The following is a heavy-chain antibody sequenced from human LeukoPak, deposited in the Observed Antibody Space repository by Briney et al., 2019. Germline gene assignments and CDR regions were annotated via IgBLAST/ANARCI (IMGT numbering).Heavy chain of an antibody. V-gene: IGHV1-24*01. D-gene: IGHD3-16*02. CDR1: GYTLTELS. J-gene: IGHJ4*02. Sequence: ASVKVSCKVSGYTLTELSMHRVRQAPGKGLEWMGGFDPEDGETIYAQKFQGRVTMTEDTSTDTAYMELSSLRSEDTAVYYCATVVANLGDYVWGSYRHWGQGTLVTVSS. CDR3: ATVVANLGDYVWGSYRH. CDR2: FDPEDGET.